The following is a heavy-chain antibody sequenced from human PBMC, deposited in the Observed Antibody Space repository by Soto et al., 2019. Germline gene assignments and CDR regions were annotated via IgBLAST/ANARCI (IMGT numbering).Heavy chain of an antibody. D-gene: IGHD3-22*01. CDR3: VRDDSFRDSSAP. CDR1: GVAFSNNY. Sequence: GGSLRLSCAASGVAFSNNYRSWVRQAPGKGLEWVSLIHSGGGTYYAESVKGRFTISRDDSRKTLYLEMNSLRVDDTGVYYCVRDDSFRDSSAPWGQGTLVTVSS. V-gene: IGHV3-53*01. J-gene: IGHJ5*02. CDR2: IHSGGGT.